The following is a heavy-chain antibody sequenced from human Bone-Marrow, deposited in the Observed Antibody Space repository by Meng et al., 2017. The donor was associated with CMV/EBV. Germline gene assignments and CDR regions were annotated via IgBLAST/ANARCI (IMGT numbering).Heavy chain of an antibody. J-gene: IGHJ4*02. D-gene: IGHD6-6*01. Sequence: GESLKISCAASGISFSRHAMSWVPQSPGKGLEWVSAITVSGGNTQYADSVKDRFTISRDNSQRRLYLQMDSVRAEDTAVYYYARVSLAAPFDYWGQGMLVTVSS. CDR3: ARVSLAAPFDY. CDR1: GISFSRHA. CDR2: ITVSGGNT. V-gene: IGHV3-23*01.